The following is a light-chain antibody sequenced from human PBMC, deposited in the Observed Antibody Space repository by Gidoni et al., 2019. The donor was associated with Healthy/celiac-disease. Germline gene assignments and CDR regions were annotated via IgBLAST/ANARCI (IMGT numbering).Light chain of an antibody. CDR1: SLRSYY. CDR2: GKN. Sequence: SSELTQDPAVSVALGQTVRITCQGDSLRSYYASWYQQKPGQAPVLVIYGKNNRPSGIPDRFSGSSSGNKASLTITGAQAEDEADYYCNSRDSSGNHVVFGGGTKLTV. CDR3: NSRDSSGNHVV. V-gene: IGLV3-19*01. J-gene: IGLJ2*01.